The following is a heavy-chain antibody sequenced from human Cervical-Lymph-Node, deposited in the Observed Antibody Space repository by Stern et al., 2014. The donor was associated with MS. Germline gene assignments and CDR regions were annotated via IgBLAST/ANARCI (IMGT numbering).Heavy chain of an antibody. V-gene: IGHV1-69*01. D-gene: IGHD6-13*01. Sequence: VQLVQSGAEVKKPGSSVKVSCKASGGTFSSYAISWVRQAPGQGLEWMGGIIPIFGTANYAQKFQGRVTITADESTSTAYMELSSLRSEDTAVYYCARDRGIAAAGNYYYYGMDVWGQGTTVTVSS. CDR1: GGTFSSYA. CDR3: ARDRGIAAAGNYYYYGMDV. J-gene: IGHJ6*02. CDR2: IIPIFGTA.